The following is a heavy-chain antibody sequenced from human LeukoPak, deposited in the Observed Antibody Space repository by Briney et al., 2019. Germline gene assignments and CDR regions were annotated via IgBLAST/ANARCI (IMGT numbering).Heavy chain of an antibody. Sequence: GGSLRLSCAASGFTFSSYAMTWVRQAPGKGLEWVSAISGSGGSTYYADSVKGRFTISRDNSKNTLYLQMNSLRAEDTAVYYCAKICCSGGSCSDYWGQGTLVTVSS. D-gene: IGHD2-15*01. V-gene: IGHV3-23*01. CDR3: AKICCSGGSCSDY. J-gene: IGHJ4*02. CDR2: ISGSGGST. CDR1: GFTFSSYA.